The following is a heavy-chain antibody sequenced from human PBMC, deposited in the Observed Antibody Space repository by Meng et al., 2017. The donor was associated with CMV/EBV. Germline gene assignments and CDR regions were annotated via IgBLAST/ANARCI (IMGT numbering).Heavy chain of an antibody. CDR3: ARGLVVVVPAATRYYYYGMDV. CDR1: GYTLTSYD. Sequence: ASVKVSCKASGYTLTSYDINWVRQATGQGLEWMGWMNPNSGNTGYAQKFQGRVTMTRNTSISTAYMELSSLRSEDTAVYYCARGLVVVVPAATRYYYYGMDVWGQGTTVTVSS. D-gene: IGHD2-2*01. J-gene: IGHJ6*02. CDR2: MNPNSGNT. V-gene: IGHV1-8*01.